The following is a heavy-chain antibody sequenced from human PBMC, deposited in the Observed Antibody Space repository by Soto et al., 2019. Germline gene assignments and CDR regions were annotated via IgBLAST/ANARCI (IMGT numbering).Heavy chain of an antibody. J-gene: IGHJ4*02. V-gene: IGHV4-30-2*01. CDR1: GGSMSSGGYS. CDR3: AREQAGYYDSSGYYYGVLDY. D-gene: IGHD3-22*01. CDR2: IYHSGST. Sequence: SETLSLTCAVSGGSMSSGGYSWSWIRQPPGKGLEWIGYIYHSGSTYHNPSLKSRVTISVDRSKNQFSLKLSSVTAADTAVYYCAREQAGYYDSSGYYYGVLDYWGQGPLVTVSS.